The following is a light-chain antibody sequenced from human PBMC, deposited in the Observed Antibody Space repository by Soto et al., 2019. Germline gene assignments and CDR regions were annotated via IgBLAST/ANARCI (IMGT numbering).Light chain of an antibody. V-gene: IGKV1-5*03. Sequence: DIQMTQSPSTLSASVGDRVTITCRASQSISSWLAWYQQKPGKAPKLLIYKASSLESGVPSGFSGSGSGTEFTLTISSLQPDDFATYYCQQYNSPPWTFGQGTKVEIK. CDR2: KAS. J-gene: IGKJ1*01. CDR1: QSISSW. CDR3: QQYNSPPWT.